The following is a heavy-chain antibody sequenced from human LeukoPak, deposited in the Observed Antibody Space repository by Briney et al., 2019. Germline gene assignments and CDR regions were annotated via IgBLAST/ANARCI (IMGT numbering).Heavy chain of an antibody. CDR2: IRSKAYGGTT. Sequence: GGSLRLSCTASGFTFGDYAMSWVRQAPGKGLEWVGFIRSKAYGGTTEYAGSVKGRFTISRDDSKSIAYLQMNSLKTEDTAVYYCTRERYYGSGSYHYYGMDVWGKGTTVTVSS. D-gene: IGHD3-10*01. CDR3: TRERYYGSGSYHYYGMDV. V-gene: IGHV3-49*04. J-gene: IGHJ6*04. CDR1: GFTFGDYA.